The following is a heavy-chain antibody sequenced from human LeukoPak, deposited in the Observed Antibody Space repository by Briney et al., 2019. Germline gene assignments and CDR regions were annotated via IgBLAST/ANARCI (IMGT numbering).Heavy chain of an antibody. CDR1: GFTFSSYS. D-gene: IGHD3-22*01. CDR2: ISSSSSYI. V-gene: IGHV3-21*01. Sequence: PGGSLRLSCAASGFTFSSYSMNWVRQAPGKGLEWVSSISSSSSYIYYADSAKGRFTISRDNAKNSLYLQMNSLRAEDTAVYYCARGSNYDSSGLFLFDYWGQGTLVTVSS. CDR3: ARGSNYDSSGLFLFDY. J-gene: IGHJ4*02.